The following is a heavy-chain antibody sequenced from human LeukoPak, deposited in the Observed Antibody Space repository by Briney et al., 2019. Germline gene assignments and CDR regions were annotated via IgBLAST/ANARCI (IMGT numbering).Heavy chain of an antibody. CDR3: AKDDGGSIAVAGQFDY. D-gene: IGHD6-19*01. J-gene: IGHJ4*02. Sequence: GGSLRLSCAASGFSFSNYGMHWVRQAPGKGLEWVALIQSDGSKTYSADSVKGRFTISRDNPRNTLYLQMNSLRAEDTAVYYCAKDDGGSIAVAGQFDYWGQGTLVTVSS. CDR1: GFSFSNYG. CDR2: IQSDGSKT. V-gene: IGHV3-30*02.